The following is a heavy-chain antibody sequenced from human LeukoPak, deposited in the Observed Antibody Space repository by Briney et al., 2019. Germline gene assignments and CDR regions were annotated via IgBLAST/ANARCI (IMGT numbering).Heavy chain of an antibody. D-gene: IGHD2-15*01. J-gene: IGHJ6*02. CDR1: GFTFDDYA. CDR2: ISWNSGSI. Sequence: GRSLRLSCAASGFTFDDYAMHWVRQAPGKGLEWVSGISWNSGSIGYADSVKGRFTISRDNAKNSLYLQMNSLRAEDTALYYWAKEFVAENPSAPYGMDVWGQGTTVTVSS. V-gene: IGHV3-9*01. CDR3: AKEFVAENPSAPYGMDV.